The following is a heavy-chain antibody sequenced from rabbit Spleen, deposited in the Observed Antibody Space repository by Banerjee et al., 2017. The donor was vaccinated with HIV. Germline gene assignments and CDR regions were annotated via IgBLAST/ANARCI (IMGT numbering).Heavy chain of an antibody. V-gene: IGHV1S47*01. CDR3: AKFVGGSDWGWYFNL. CDR1: GFDFSSNA. CDR2: IYNGDGRT. Sequence: QEQLVESGGGLVQPGGSLTLTCKASGFDFSSNAMCWVRQAPGKRPEWIACIYNGDGRTYYANWAKGRFTISKTSSTTVTLQMTSLTAADTATYFCAKFVGGSDWGWYFNLWGQGTLVTVS. D-gene: IGHD4-1*01. J-gene: IGHJ4*01.